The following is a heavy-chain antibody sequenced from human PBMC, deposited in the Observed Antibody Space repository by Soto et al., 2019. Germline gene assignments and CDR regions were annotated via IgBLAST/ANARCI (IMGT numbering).Heavy chain of an antibody. D-gene: IGHD5-12*01. V-gene: IGHV1-2*02. CDR1: GPTFIAYY. CDR3: ARVSVDVPE. Sequence: QLVQSGAEVKKPGASVKVFCKTSGPTFIAYYIHWVRQPPGQGLEWMGWIDPKSGGTTYEQKFLGRVTMTRDASINTAYMELNRLTSDDTAVYYCARVSVDVPEWGQGTLLTVSS. J-gene: IGHJ4*02. CDR2: IDPKSGGT.